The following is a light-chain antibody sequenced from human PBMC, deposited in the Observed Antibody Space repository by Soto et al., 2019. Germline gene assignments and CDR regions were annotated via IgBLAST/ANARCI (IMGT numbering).Light chain of an antibody. CDR2: GAY. J-gene: IGKJ4*01. Sequence: IQLTQPPSSLSASVVDSVTTTCRASKAIGSSFAWYRQKPGKVPEVLIYGAYTLQNGVTSRFSGSGSGTDFTLTISSLQPEDFATYYCQQLNSYPLTFGGGTQVDIK. CDR1: KAIGSS. CDR3: QQLNSYPLT. V-gene: IGKV1-9*01.